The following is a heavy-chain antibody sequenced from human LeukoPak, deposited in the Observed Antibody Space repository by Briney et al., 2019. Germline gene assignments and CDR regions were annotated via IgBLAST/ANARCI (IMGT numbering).Heavy chain of an antibody. V-gene: IGHV5-51*01. Sequence: VESLKISCKGSGYSFTSYWIGWVRQIPGKGLEWMGIIYPGNSDTRYSPSFQGQVTISADKSISTAYLQWSSLKASDTAMYYCARQTEYDILTGYYIGYFDYWGQGTLVTVSS. CDR2: IYPGNSDT. CDR3: ARQTEYDILTGYYIGYFDY. D-gene: IGHD3-9*01. CDR1: GYSFTSYW. J-gene: IGHJ4*02.